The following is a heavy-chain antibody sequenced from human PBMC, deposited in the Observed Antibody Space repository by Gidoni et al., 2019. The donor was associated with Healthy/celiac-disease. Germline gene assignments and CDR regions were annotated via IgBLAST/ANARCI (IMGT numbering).Heavy chain of an antibody. D-gene: IGHD5-12*01. J-gene: IGHJ4*02. V-gene: IGHV4-39*01. Sequence: QLQLQESAPGLVKPSETLSLTCTVSGGSISSSSYYWGWIRQPPGKGLEWIGSIYYSGSTYYNPSLKSRVTISVDTSKNQFSMKLSSVTAADTAVYYCARVVAGRDYWGQGTLVTVSS. CDR1: GGSISSSSYY. CDR3: ARVVAGRDY. CDR2: IYYSGST.